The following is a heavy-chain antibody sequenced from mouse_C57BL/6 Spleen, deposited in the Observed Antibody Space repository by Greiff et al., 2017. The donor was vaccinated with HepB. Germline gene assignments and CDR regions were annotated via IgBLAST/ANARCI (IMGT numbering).Heavy chain of an antibody. CDR1: GYSITSGYD. V-gene: IGHV3-1*01. J-gene: IGHJ3*01. Sequence: EVKLEESGPGMVKPSQSLSLTCTVTGYSITSGYDWHWIRHFPGNKLEWMGYISYSGSTNYNPSLKSRISITHDTSKNHFFLKLNSVTTEDTATDYCARGGNYLFAYWGQGTLVTVSA. CDR2: ISYSGST. D-gene: IGHD2-1*01. CDR3: ARGGNYLFAY.